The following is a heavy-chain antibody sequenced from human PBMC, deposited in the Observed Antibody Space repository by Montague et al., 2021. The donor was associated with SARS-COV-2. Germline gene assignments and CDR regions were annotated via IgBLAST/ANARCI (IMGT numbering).Heavy chain of an antibody. V-gene: IGHV4-31*03. Sequence: TLSLTCTVSSGSISSGGYYWSWIRQTPGKGLEWIGYIYYSGSTYYNPSLESRLTISVDTSKNQFSLNLSSVTAADTAVYYCARSVRGYCNDDSCLARHHYGLDVWGQGTTVTVSS. CDR3: ARSVRGYCNDDSCLARHHYGLDV. D-gene: IGHD2-15*01. CDR2: IYYSGST. CDR1: SGSISSGGYY. J-gene: IGHJ6*02.